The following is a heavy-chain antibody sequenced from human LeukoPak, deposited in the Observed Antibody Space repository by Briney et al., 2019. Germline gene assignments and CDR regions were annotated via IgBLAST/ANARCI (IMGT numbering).Heavy chain of an antibody. Sequence: PGGSLRLSCAAPGFTFTSYGMSWVRPAPGKGLEWVSTITGIGGSTYYADSVKGRFTISRDNSKNTLFLQMNSLRAEETAIYYCAKLKGSSWYGAGDYWGQGTLVTVSS. CDR3: AKLKGSSWYGAGDY. J-gene: IGHJ4*02. CDR1: GFTFTSYG. D-gene: IGHD6-13*01. CDR2: ITGIGGST. V-gene: IGHV3-23*01.